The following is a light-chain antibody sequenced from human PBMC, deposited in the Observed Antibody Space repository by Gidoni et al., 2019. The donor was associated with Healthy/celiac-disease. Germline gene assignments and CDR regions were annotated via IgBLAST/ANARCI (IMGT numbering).Light chain of an antibody. Sequence: DIELTQSPGTLSSSPGERATLSCRASQSVSSSYLAWYQQKPGQAPRLLIYGASSRATGIPDRFSGSGSGTDFTLTISRLEPEDFAVYYCQQYGSSPGTFGPGTKVEIK. CDR2: GAS. J-gene: IGKJ3*01. V-gene: IGKV3-20*01. CDR1: QSVSSSY. CDR3: QQYGSSPGT.